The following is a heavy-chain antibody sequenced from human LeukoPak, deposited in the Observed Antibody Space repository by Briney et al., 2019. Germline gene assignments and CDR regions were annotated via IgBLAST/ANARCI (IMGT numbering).Heavy chain of an antibody. CDR1: GGSISSGDYY. D-gene: IGHD3-22*01. Sequence: SETLSLTCTVSGGSISSGDYYWSWIRQPPGKGLEWIGYIYYSGSTYYNPSLKSRVTISVDTSKNQFSLKLSSVTAADTAVYYCARFPLYYYDAQGPTDGGQGPRVPVP. CDR2: IYYSGST. CDR3: ARFPLYYYDAQGPTD. J-gene: IGHJ4*02. V-gene: IGHV4-30-4*01.